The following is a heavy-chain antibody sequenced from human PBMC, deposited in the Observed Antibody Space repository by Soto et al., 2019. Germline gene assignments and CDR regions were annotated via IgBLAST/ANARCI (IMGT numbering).Heavy chain of an antibody. J-gene: IGHJ4*02. CDR1: GYTFTNYG. CDR3: ARDQGPYCSSTSCHNFDY. Sequence: QVQLVQSGAEVKKPGASVKVSCKASGYTFTNYGISWVRQAPGQGLEWMGWISAYNGNTNYAQKRQGRVTMTTDTSTSTAYMELRSLRSDDTAVYYCARDQGPYCSSTSCHNFDYWGQGTLVTVSS. D-gene: IGHD2-2*02. CDR2: ISAYNGNT. V-gene: IGHV1-18*01.